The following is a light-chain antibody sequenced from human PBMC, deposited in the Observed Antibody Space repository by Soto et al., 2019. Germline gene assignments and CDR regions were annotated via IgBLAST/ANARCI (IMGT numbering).Light chain of an antibody. CDR3: QQYGTSPWT. CDR2: DAS. CDR1: QSVSSSY. V-gene: IGKV3-20*01. Sequence: EIVLTQSPDTLSLSPGERATRSCRASQSVSSSYLAWYHQKPGQAPRLLIYDASSRATGIPDRFSGSGSGTDFTLSISRLEPEDFAVYYCQQYGTSPWTFGQGTKVDIK. J-gene: IGKJ1*01.